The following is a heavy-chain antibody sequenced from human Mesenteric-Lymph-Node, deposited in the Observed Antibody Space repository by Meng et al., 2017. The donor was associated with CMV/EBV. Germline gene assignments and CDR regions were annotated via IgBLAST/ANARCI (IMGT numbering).Heavy chain of an antibody. CDR2: ISPSSSYI. J-gene: IGHJ5*01. D-gene: IGHD1-26*01. CDR1: GFTFSNYA. CDR3: ASERGYSGSYYRS. V-gene: IGHV3-21*01. Sequence: GESLKISCAASGFTFSNYAMNWVRQAPGKGLEWVSCISPSSSYIYYADSVKGRFTISRDNAKNSLFLEMNSLTAEDTAVYYCASERGYSGSYYRSWGHGALVTVSS.